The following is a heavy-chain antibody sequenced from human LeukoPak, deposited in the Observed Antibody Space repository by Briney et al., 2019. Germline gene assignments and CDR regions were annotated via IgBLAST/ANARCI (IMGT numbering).Heavy chain of an antibody. J-gene: IGHJ4*02. CDR2: LSGSGGST. V-gene: IGHV3-23*01. CDR3: AKVEKWLTEFDY. Sequence: PGGSLRLSCAASGFTFSSYATSWVRQAPGKGLEWVSALSGSGGSTYYADSVKGRFTISRDNSKNTLYLQMNSLRAEDTAVYYCAKVEKWLTEFDYWGQGTLVTVSS. CDR1: GFTFSSYA. D-gene: IGHD6-19*01.